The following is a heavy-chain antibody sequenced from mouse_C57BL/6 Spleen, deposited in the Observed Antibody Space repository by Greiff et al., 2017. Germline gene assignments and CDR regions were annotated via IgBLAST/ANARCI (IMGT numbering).Heavy chain of an antibody. J-gene: IGHJ3*01. CDR2: NYPGAGDT. D-gene: IGHD2-1*01. V-gene: IGHV1-82*01. Sequence: QVQLQQSGPELVKPGASVKISCKASGYAFSSSWMNWVKQRTGKGLEWIGRNYPGAGDTNNNGKFKGQATLTADKSSSTAYMQLSSLTSEYSAVYFCARWDYGNYEFAYWGQGTLVTVSA. CDR3: ARWDYGNYEFAY. CDR1: GYAFSSSW.